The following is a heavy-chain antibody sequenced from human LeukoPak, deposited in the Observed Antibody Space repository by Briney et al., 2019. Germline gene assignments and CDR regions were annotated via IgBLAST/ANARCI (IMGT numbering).Heavy chain of an antibody. D-gene: IGHD3-10*01. CDR1: GFTFSSYA. CDR3: ARDGNYYGSGSPHY. Sequence: GKSLRLSCAASGFTFSSYAMHWVRQAPGKGLEWVSLISNDGSNKYYADSVKGRFTISRDNSKNTLYLQVNSLRADDTAVYYCARDGNYYGSGSPHYWGQGTLVTVSX. J-gene: IGHJ4*02. CDR2: ISNDGSNK. V-gene: IGHV3-30-3*01.